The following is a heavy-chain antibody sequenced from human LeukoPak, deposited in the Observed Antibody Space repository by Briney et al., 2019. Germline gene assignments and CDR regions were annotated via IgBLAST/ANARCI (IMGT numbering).Heavy chain of an antibody. Sequence: ASVKVSCKASGYTFTGYYMHWVRQAPGQGLEWMGWINPNSGGTNYAQKFQGRVTMTRDTSISTAYMELSRLRSDDTAVYYCARRGIGGTNDYGDYSLGYWGQGTPVTVSS. CDR2: INPNSGGT. D-gene: IGHD4-17*01. J-gene: IGHJ4*02. CDR1: GYTFTGYY. CDR3: ARRGIGGTNDYGDYSLGY. V-gene: IGHV1-2*02.